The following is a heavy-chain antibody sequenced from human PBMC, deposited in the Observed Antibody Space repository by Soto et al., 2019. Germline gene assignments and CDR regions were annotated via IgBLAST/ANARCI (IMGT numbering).Heavy chain of an antibody. J-gene: IGHJ4*02. D-gene: IGHD2-2*01. CDR3: ARTLGYCSSTSCYGPLHFDY. CDR1: GGSISSYY. Sequence: PSETLSLTCTVSGGSISSYYWSWIRQPPGKGLEWIGYIYYSGSTNYNPSLKSRVTISVDTSKNQFSLKLSSVTAADTAVYYCARTLGYCSSTSCYGPLHFDYWGQGTLVTV. V-gene: IGHV4-59*01. CDR2: IYYSGST.